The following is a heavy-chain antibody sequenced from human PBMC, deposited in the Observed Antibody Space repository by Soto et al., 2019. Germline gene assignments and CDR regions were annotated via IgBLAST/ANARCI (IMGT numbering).Heavy chain of an antibody. Sequence: GGSLRLSCAASGFTFSSYSMNWVRQAPGKGLEWVSYISSSSSTIYYADSVKGRFTISRDNAKNSLYLQMNSLRAEDTAVYYCARGVRYSYGYLRRGYYYMDVWGKGTTVTVSS. CDR1: GFTFSSYS. D-gene: IGHD5-18*01. CDR2: ISSSSSTI. J-gene: IGHJ6*03. V-gene: IGHV3-48*01. CDR3: ARGVRYSYGYLRRGYYYMDV.